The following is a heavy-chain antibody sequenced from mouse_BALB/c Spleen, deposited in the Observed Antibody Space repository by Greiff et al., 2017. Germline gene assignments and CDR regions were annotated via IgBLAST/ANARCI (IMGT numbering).Heavy chain of an antibody. D-gene: IGHD2-14*01. CDR3: ARHHRYDGFAY. CDR1: GYTFTDYA. J-gene: IGHJ3*01. Sequence: QVQLQQSGAELVRPGVSVKISCKGSGYTFTDYAMHWVKQSHAKSLEWIGVISTYYGDASYNQKFKGKATMTVDKSSSTAYMELARLTSEDSAIYYCARHHRYDGFAYWGQGTLVTVSA. V-gene: IGHV1S137*01. CDR2: ISTYYGDA.